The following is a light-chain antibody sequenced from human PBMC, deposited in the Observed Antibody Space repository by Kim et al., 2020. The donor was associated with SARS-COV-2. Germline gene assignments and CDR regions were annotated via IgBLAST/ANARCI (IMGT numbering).Light chain of an antibody. CDR3: LQYHSYPRT. V-gene: IGKV1-6*01. J-gene: IGKJ1*01. CDR2: AAS. CDR1: QGMRDD. Sequence: AIQLTQSPSSLSASVGDRVIITCRPSQGMRDDLGWYQQKPGKAPKLLIYAASSLQSGVPSRFSGSGSGTDFTLTISSLQPEDFATYYCLQYHSYPRTFGQGTKVDIK.